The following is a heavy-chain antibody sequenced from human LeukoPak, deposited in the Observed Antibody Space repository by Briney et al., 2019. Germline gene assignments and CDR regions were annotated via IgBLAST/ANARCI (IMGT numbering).Heavy chain of an antibody. J-gene: IGHJ4*02. V-gene: IGHV1-46*01. CDR2: INPSGGST. CDR3: ARDFIADSSGYFGDY. CDR1: GYTFTSYY. Sequence: ASVTVSCKASGYTFTSYYMHWVRQAPGQGLEWMGIINPSGGSTSYAQKFQGRVTMTRDTSTSTVYMELSSLRSEDTAVYYCARDFIADSSGYFGDYWGQGTLVTVSS. D-gene: IGHD3-22*01.